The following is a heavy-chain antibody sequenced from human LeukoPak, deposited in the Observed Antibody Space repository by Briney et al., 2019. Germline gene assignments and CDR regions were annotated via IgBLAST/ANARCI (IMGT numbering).Heavy chain of an antibody. J-gene: IGHJ5*02. V-gene: IGHV1-18*01. CDR1: GYTFTSYG. CDR3: ARTYYDILTGYYSLGSWHWFDP. D-gene: IGHD3-9*01. Sequence: ASVKVSCKASGYTFTSYGISWVRQAPGQGLEWMGWISAYNGNTNYAQKLQGRVTMTTDTSTSTAYMELRSLRSDDTAVYYCARTYYDILTGYYSLGSWHWFDPWGQGTLVTVSS. CDR2: ISAYNGNT.